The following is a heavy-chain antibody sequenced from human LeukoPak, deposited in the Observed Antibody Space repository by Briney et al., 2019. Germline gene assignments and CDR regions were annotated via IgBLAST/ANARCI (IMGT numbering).Heavy chain of an antibody. D-gene: IGHD2-2*01. CDR2: ISASGDET. V-gene: IGHV3-21*01. Sequence: GGSLRLSCSASQFALRDHGMTWVRQAPGKGLEWVSAISASGDETYYTDSVKGRFTISRDNAKNSLYLQMNSLRAEDTAVYYCARGRYCSSTSCYQNWFDPWGQGTLVTVSS. J-gene: IGHJ5*02. CDR3: ARGRYCSSTSCYQNWFDP. CDR1: QFALRDHG.